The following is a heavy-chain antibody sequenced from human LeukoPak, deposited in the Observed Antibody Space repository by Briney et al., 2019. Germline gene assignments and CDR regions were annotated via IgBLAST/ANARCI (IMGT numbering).Heavy chain of an antibody. CDR1: GGSFSGYY. D-gene: IGHD2-2*01. Sequence: PSAPLSLTCAAYGGSFSGYYWSWIRQPPGKGLEWIGEINHSGSTNYNPSLKSRVTISVDTSKHQSSLKLSSVTAADTAVYYCARIGYCSSTSCQERDWFDPWGQGTLVTVSS. CDR3: ARIGYCSSTSCQERDWFDP. J-gene: IGHJ5*02. CDR2: INHSGST. V-gene: IGHV4-34*01.